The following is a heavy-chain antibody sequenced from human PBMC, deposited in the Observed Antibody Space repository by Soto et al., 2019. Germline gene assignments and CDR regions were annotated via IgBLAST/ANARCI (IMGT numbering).Heavy chain of an antibody. CDR2: ISGSGGST. CDR3: ANPGQWLVLAEYFQH. D-gene: IGHD6-19*01. CDR1: GFIFSSYA. V-gene: IGHV3-23*01. J-gene: IGHJ1*01. Sequence: PVGSLRLSCAASGFIFSSYAMSWVRQAPGKGLEWVSAISGSGGSTYYADSVKGRFTISRDNSKNTLYLQMNSLRAEDTAVYYCANPGQWLVLAEYFQHWGQGTLVTVSS.